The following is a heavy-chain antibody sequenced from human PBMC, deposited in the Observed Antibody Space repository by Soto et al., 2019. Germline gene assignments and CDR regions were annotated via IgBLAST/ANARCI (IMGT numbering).Heavy chain of an antibody. V-gene: IGHV3-30-3*01. CDR2: ISYDGSNK. J-gene: IGHJ4*02. CDR3: ARGAPVDF. CDR1: GFTFSTYA. Sequence: QVQLVESGGGVVQPGRSLRLSCAASGFTFSTYAMHWVRQAPGKGLEGVAVISYDGSNKYYADSVKGRFTISRDNSKNTLYLQMNSLRAEDTAVYYCARGAPVDFWGQGTLVTVSS.